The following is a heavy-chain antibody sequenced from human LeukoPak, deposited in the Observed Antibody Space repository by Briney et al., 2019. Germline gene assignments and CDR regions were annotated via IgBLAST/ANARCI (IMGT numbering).Heavy chain of an antibody. CDR2: ISGSGGST. Sequence: GGSLRLSCAASRFTFSSYAMSCVRQAPGKGLEWVSAISGSGGSTYYADSLKGRFTIPRDNSKNTLYLQMNSLRAEDTAVYYCARESMTTVTNDAFDIWGQGTMVTVSS. CDR1: RFTFSSYA. CDR3: ARESMTTVTNDAFDI. D-gene: IGHD4-17*01. J-gene: IGHJ3*02. V-gene: IGHV3-23*01.